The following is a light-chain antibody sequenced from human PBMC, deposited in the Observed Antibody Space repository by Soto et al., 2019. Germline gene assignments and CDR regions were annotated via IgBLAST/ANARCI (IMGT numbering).Light chain of an antibody. CDR2: DAS. J-gene: IGKJ2*01. CDR1: QPITNY. Sequence: DIQMTQSPSSLSASVGDTVSITCQASQPITNYLNWYRHKPGKAPELLIYDASSLESGVPSRFSASGSGTEFTFTITSLQPEDFATFYCQQYDSFPYTFGQGTKLEIQ. CDR3: QQYDSFPYT. V-gene: IGKV1-33*01.